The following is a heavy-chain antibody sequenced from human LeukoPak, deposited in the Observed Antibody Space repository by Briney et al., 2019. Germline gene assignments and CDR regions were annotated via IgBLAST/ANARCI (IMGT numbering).Heavy chain of an antibody. CDR1: VHSRNTFG. V-gene: IGHV1-18*01. D-gene: IGHD2-15*01. CDR3: ANVAKGRYFFYYTDV. Sequence: ASVNVSCMASVHSRNTFGITWVRQAPGQGREWIGWISPYNSHRKYADKFQGRVTMTTDTSTTTSYMELRSLRSADTAVYFCANVAKGRYFFYYTDVWGKGTTVTVS. J-gene: IGHJ6*03. CDR2: ISPYNSHR.